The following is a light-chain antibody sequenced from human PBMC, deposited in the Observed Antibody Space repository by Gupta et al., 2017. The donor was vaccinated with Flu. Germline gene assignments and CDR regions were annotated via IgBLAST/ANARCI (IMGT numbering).Light chain of an antibody. J-gene: IGLJ3*02. V-gene: IGLV2-18*02. CDR1: SGDVDSYYC. Sequence: SVTITCTGSSGDVDSYYCGSWYQQTPAPAPRLIMYRNSHRSAGVPVRFSGSKYGNKATLTIPGAQAEDESDYYCCPYRSSDTWVFGGGTKLTVL. CDR2: RNS. CDR3: CPYRSSDTWV.